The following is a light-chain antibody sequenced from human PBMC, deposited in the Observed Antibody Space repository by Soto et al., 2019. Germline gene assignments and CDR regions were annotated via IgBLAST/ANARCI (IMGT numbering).Light chain of an antibody. V-gene: IGKV1-39*01. CDR3: QQSFRSPAVT. CDR2: STS. J-gene: IGKJ4*01. Sequence: DIQMTQSPSSLSASVGDRVTITCRASQSIGTYLNWYQQKSGTAPKLLIYSTSTLQRGVPSRFSGSGSGTDFSLTISSLQPEDFATYYCQQSFRSPAVTFGGGTKVEIK. CDR1: QSIGTY.